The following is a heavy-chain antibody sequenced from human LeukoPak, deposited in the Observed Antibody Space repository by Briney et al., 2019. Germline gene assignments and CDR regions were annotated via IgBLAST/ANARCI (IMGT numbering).Heavy chain of an antibody. J-gene: IGHJ4*02. CDR2: INHSGST. CDR3: ARRDYDILTGYHWISDY. D-gene: IGHD3-9*01. CDR1: GGSFSGYY. Sequence: KASETLSLTCAVYGGSFSGYYWSWIRQPPGKGLEWIGEINHSGSTNYNPSLKSRVTISVDTSKNQFSLKLSSVTAADTAVYYCARRDYDILTGYHWISDYWGQGTLVTVSS. V-gene: IGHV4-34*01.